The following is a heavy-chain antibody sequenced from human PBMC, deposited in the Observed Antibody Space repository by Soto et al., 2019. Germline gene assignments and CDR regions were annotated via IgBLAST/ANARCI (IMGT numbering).Heavy chain of an antibody. J-gene: IGHJ4*02. V-gene: IGHV3-23*01. CDR2: ISGSGGST. D-gene: IGHD5-12*01. Sequence: LRLSCAASGFTFSSYAMSWVRQAPGKGLEWVSAISGSGGSTYYADSVKGRFTISRDNSKNTLYLQMNSLRAEDTAVYYCAKGLSREVVSDFDDWGQGNRVTVVS. CDR3: AKGLSREVVSDFDD. CDR1: GFTFSSYA.